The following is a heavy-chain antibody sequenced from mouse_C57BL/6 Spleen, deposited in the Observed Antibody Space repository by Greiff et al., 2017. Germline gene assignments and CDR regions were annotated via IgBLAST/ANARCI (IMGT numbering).Heavy chain of an antibody. D-gene: IGHD1-1*01. J-gene: IGHJ4*01. V-gene: IGHV1-4*01. CDR3: ARSDYGSSPWAMDY. CDR1: GYTFTSYS. CDR2: INPSSGYT. Sequence: QVQLQQSGAELAKPGASVKISCKASGYTFTSYSMPWVKQRPGQGLEWIGYINPSSGYTKYNQKFKDKATLTADKSSSTAYMQLSSLTSEDSAVYYCARSDYGSSPWAMDYWGQGTSVTVA.